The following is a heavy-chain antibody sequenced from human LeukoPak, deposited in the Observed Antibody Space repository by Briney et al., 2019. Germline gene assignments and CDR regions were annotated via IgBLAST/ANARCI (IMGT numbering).Heavy chain of an antibody. V-gene: IGHV4-59*11. CDR2: IYYSGST. Sequence: SGTLCLTCTASGFTISSHYRSWIRQPPGKGLEWIGYIYYSGSTNYNPSLESRVTISVDTSKNQFSLKLSPVTAADTAVYYCAGGSDGSFSSVDYWGQGTLVTVSS. D-gene: IGHD1-26*01. J-gene: IGHJ4*02. CDR1: GFTISSHY. CDR3: AGGSDGSFSSVDY.